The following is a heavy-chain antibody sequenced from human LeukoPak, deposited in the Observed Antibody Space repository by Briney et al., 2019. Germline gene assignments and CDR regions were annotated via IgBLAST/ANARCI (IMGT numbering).Heavy chain of an antibody. CDR3: AREVRYSSSSGIDY. Sequence: GGSLRLSCAASGVTFSSYSMNWVRQAPGKGVEGGSYISSSSSTIYYADSVKGRFTISRDNAKNSLYLQMNSLRAEDTAVYYCAREVRYSSSSGIDYWGQGTLVTVSS. CDR1: GVTFSSYS. J-gene: IGHJ4*02. V-gene: IGHV3-48*01. D-gene: IGHD6-6*01. CDR2: ISSSSSTI.